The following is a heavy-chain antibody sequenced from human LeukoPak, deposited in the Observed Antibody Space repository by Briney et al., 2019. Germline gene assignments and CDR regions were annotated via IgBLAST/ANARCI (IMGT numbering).Heavy chain of an antibody. CDR2: ISSSSSTI. J-gene: IGHJ4*02. D-gene: IGHD3-10*01. CDR1: GFTFSSYS. V-gene: IGHV3-48*01. Sequence: GSLRLSCAASGFTFSSYSMNWVRQAPGKGLEWVSYISSSSSTIYYADSVKGRFTISRDNAKNSLYLQMNSLRAEDTAVYYCSRGEDYYGSGSYYDFDYWGQGTLVTASS. CDR3: SRGEDYYGSGSYYDFDY.